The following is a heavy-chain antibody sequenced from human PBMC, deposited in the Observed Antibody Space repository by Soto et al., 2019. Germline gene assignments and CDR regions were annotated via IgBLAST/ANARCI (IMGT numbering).Heavy chain of an antibody. CDR1: GGSISSGGYY. J-gene: IGHJ4*02. V-gene: IGHV4-31*03. CDR3: ARAYCSGGSCFLFDY. D-gene: IGHD2-15*01. CDR2: IYYSGST. Sequence: SKTLSLTCTVSGGSISSGGYYWSWIRQHPGKGLEWIGYIYYSGSTYYNPSLKSRVTISVDTSKNQFSLKLSSVTAADTAVYYCARAYCSGGSCFLFDYWGQGTLVTVSS.